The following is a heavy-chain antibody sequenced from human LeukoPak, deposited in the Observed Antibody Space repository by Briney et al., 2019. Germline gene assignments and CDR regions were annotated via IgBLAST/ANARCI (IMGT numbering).Heavy chain of an antibody. J-gene: IGHJ4*02. D-gene: IGHD2-2*01. Sequence: ASVKVSCKASGYTFTGYYMHWVRQAPGQGLEWMGWINPNSGGTNYAQKFQGRFTMTRDTSISTAYMELSRLRSDDTAVYYCARAGAVVPAHLDYWGQGTLVTVSS. CDR3: ARAGAVVPAHLDY. CDR2: INPNSGGT. CDR1: GYTFTGYY. V-gene: IGHV1-2*02.